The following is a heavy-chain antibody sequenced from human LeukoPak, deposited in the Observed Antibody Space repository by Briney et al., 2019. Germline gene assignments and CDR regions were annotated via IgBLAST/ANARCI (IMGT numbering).Heavy chain of an antibody. D-gene: IGHD5-24*01. CDR2: TRKKVNSYTT. J-gene: IGHJ4*02. CDR3: ARVEGRDGYTFDY. CDR1: GFTFSDYY. V-gene: IGHV3-72*01. Sequence: PGGSLRLSCAASGFTFSDYYMDWVRQAPGKGLEWVGRTRKKVNSYTTEYAASVKDRFTISRDDSKNSLYLQMNGLKTEDTAVYYCARVEGRDGYTFDYWGQGTLVIVSS.